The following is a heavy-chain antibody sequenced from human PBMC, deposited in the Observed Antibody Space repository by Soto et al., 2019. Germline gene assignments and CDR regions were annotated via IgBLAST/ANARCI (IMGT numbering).Heavy chain of an antibody. V-gene: IGHV3-11*01. J-gene: IGHJ4*02. D-gene: IGHD6-19*01. CDR3: AREVRTSGWFRRLDS. CDR1: GFTFNDYY. CDR2: ISGGGSTT. Sequence: VESLRLSCAVSGFTFNDYYMSWIRQAPGKGLEWISYISGGGSTTYHADSVRGHFTISRDNAKNSLFLQMNSLRAEDTAVYYCAREVRTSGWFRRLDSWGQGILVTVSS.